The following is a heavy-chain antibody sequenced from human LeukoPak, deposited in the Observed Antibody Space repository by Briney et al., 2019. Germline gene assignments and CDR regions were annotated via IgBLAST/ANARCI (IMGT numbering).Heavy chain of an antibody. CDR1: GGSISSSNW. Sequence: PSETLSLTCAVSGGSISSSNWWSWVRQPPGKGLEWIGEIYHTGSTNYNPSLKSRVTISVDKSKNQFSLKVSSVTAADTAAYYCASTGAGTYYYYYYMDVWGKGTTVTVSS. V-gene: IGHV4-4*02. CDR2: IYHTGST. CDR3: ASTGAGTYYYYYYMDV. J-gene: IGHJ6*03. D-gene: IGHD6-19*01.